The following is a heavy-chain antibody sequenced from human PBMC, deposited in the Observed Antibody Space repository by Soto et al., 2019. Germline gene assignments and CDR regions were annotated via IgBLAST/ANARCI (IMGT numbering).Heavy chain of an antibody. CDR1: GFTFSSYA. CDR3: AKVYGRIYDSSGYYYDY. V-gene: IGHV3-23*01. D-gene: IGHD3-22*01. CDR2: ISGSGGST. J-gene: IGHJ4*02. Sequence: AGGSLRLSCAASGFTFSSYAMSWVRQAPGKGLEWVSAISGSGGSTYYADSVKGRFTISRDNSKNTLYLQMNSLRAEDTAVYYCAKVYGRIYDSSGYYYDYWGQGTLVTVSS.